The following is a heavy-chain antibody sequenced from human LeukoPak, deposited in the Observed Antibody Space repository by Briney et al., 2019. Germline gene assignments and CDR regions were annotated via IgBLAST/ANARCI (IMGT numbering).Heavy chain of an antibody. Sequence: GGSLRLSCAASEFTFSTYWMHWVRQAPGKGLVWVSRTNPDESTTNYADSVKGRFTISRDNAKNTVYLQMNSLRDEDTAVYYCARARDLDDSSGYSFDYWGQGILVTVSS. CDR3: ARARDLDDSSGYSFDY. CDR2: TNPDESTT. V-gene: IGHV3-74*01. CDR1: EFTFSTYW. D-gene: IGHD3-22*01. J-gene: IGHJ4*02.